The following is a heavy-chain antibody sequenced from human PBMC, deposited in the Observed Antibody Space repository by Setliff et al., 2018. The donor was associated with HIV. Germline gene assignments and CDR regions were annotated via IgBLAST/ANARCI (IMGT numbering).Heavy chain of an antibody. CDR3: AASQNSYSYLGYYYYNVDV. D-gene: IGHD3-10*01. J-gene: IGHJ6*02. Sequence: SVKVSCKASGGIFSKTVISWVRQAPGQGLEWVGGILPFLGMGDFAQKFQGRVTIGADESTSTAYMELSSLRYDDTAVYYCAASQNSYSYLGYYYYNVDVWGQGTTVTVSS. CDR2: ILPFLGMG. CDR1: GGIFSKTV. V-gene: IGHV1-69*10.